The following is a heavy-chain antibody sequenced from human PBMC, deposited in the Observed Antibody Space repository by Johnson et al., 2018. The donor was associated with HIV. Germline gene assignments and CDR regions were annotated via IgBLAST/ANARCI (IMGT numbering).Heavy chain of an antibody. J-gene: IGHJ3*02. Sequence: QVQLVESGGGVVQPGRSLRLSCAASGFTFSSYGMHWVRQAPGKGLEWVAVIWYDGSNKYYAASVNGRFTISRDNSKHTLSLQMNTLRAEDPAVYYCAKDWGGYAQHFFDIWGQGTMITVSS. CDR2: IWYDGSNK. CDR3: AKDWGGYAQHFFDI. CDR1: GFTFSSYG. D-gene: IGHD2-2*01. V-gene: IGHV3-33*06.